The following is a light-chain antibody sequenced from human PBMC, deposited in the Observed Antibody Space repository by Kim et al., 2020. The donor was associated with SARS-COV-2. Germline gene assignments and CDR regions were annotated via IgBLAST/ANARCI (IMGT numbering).Light chain of an antibody. J-gene: IGKJ4*01. CDR3: QQRSNWPGLT. CDR1: QSVSSY. Sequence: EIVLTQSPATLSLSPGERATLSCRASQSVSSYLAWYQQKPGQAPRLLIYDASNRATGILARFSGSGSGTDFTLTISSLEPEDFAVYYCQQRSNWPGLTFGGGTKVEIK. V-gene: IGKV3-11*01. CDR2: DAS.